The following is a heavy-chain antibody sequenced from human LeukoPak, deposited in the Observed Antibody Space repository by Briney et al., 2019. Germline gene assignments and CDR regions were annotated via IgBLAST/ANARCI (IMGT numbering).Heavy chain of an antibody. J-gene: IGHJ4*02. CDR1: GFTFSRYA. CDR3: AKDRITIFGVAMDQ. CDR2: ISGPGDH. V-gene: IGHV3-23*01. Sequence: PGGSLRLSCAASGFTFSRYAMTWVRQTPGKGLEWVSSISGPGDHILRRLREGPIHHLQRQNALYLQMNSLRADDTAVYCAKDRITIFGVAMDQWGQGTLVTVSS. D-gene: IGHD3-3*01.